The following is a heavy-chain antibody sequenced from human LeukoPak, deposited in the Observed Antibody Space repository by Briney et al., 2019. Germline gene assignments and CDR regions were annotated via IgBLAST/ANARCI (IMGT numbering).Heavy chain of an antibody. CDR2: TYYRSKWYN. D-gene: IGHD5-24*01. V-gene: IGHV6-1*01. CDR1: GDIVASNSTA. CDR3: ARGGQGDGYSADEAFDF. Sequence: SQTLSLTCVISGDIVASNSTACNWIRQSPSRGLERLGRTYYRSKWYNDYALSMKSRITINPDTSKNQFSLQLNSVTPEDTAVYYCARGGQGDGYSADEAFDFWGQGTMVTVS. J-gene: IGHJ3*01.